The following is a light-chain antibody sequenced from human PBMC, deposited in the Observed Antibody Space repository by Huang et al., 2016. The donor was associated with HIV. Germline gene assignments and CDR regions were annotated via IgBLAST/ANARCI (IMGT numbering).Light chain of an antibody. CDR1: QNINHY. V-gene: IGKV1-39*01. CDR2: SAS. J-gene: IGKJ5*01. CDR3: QQGYSALIT. Sequence: DILLTQSPSSLSASVGDRVTITCRASQNINHYLNWYQQKPGKAPNLLIHSASTLQTGVPSRVSGSGSGTDFTLTVNSLQPEDSATYYCQQGYSALITFGQGTRL.